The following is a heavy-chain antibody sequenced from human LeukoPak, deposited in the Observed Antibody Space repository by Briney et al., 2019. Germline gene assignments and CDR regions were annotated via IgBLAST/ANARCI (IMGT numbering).Heavy chain of an antibody. CDR1: GFTVSNNY. Sequence: PGGSLRLSCAASGFTVSNNYMSWVRPAPGKGLEWVSIIYSGGSTYYADSVKGRFTISRNNSKNTLYLQMSSLRVDDTAVYYCARGLQQQLGWFDPWGQGTQVTVSS. D-gene: IGHD6-13*01. J-gene: IGHJ5*02. CDR2: IYSGGST. V-gene: IGHV3-53*04. CDR3: ARGLQQQLGWFDP.